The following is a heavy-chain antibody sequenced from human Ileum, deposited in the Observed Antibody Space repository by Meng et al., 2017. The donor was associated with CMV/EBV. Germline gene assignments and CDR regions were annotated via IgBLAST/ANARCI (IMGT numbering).Heavy chain of an antibody. Sequence: GESLKISCATSGFTFSSYWMHWVRQAPGKGLVWVSHINSDGSSTSYADSVKGRFTISRDNAKNTLYLQMNSLRAEDTAVYYCARGGYMNYCGQGILVVASS. CDR1: GFTFSSYW. CDR2: INSDGSST. D-gene: IGHD6-13*01. V-gene: IGHV3-74*01. CDR3: ARGGYMNY. J-gene: IGHJ4*02.